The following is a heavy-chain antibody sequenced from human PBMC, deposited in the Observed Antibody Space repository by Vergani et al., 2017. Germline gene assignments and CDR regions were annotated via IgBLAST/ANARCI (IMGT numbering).Heavy chain of an antibody. CDR1: GYTFTSYD. V-gene: IGHV1-8*01. CDR3: AGGEPVYYDSRGYYYYFDY. Sequence: QVQLVQSGAEVKKPGASVKVSCKAAGYTFTSYDINWVRQATGQGLEWMGWMNPNSGNTGYAQKFQGRVTMTRNTSISTAYMELSSLRSEDTAVSYCAGGEPVYYDSRGYYYYFDYWGQGTLVTVSS. D-gene: IGHD3-22*01. J-gene: IGHJ4*02. CDR2: MNPNSGNT.